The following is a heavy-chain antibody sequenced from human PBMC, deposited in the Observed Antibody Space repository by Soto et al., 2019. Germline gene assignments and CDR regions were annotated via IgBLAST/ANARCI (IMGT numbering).Heavy chain of an antibody. CDR3: VGGYPWVGFDY. CDR2: IYDSGST. D-gene: IGHD2-15*01. V-gene: IGHV4-4*08. J-gene: IGHJ4*02. Sequence: SETLSLTCTVSGGSIIIYYLSWIRQPPGKGLEWIGNIYDSGSTSYNPSLKSRVTISVDTSKNKVSLKVSSVTAADTAMYICVGGYPWVGFDYWGQGTLVTVSS. CDR1: GGSIIIYY.